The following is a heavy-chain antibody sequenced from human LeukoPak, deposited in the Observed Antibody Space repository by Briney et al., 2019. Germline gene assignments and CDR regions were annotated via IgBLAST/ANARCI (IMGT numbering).Heavy chain of an antibody. CDR3: AKDYRGYTSGYFDY. Sequence: GGSLRLSCAASGFTFSSYAMSWVRQAPGKGLEWVSTISGSGGRKYYADSVKGRFTISRDSSKNTLYLQMNSLRAEDTAVYYCAKDYRGYTSGYFDYWGQGTLVTVSS. CDR2: ISGSGGRK. CDR1: GFTFSSYA. V-gene: IGHV3-23*01. D-gene: IGHD5-18*01. J-gene: IGHJ4*02.